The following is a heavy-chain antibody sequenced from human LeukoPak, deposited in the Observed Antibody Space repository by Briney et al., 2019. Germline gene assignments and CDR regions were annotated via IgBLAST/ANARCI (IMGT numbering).Heavy chain of an antibody. D-gene: IGHD1-14*01. CDR1: GFTFSSYG. Sequence: PGGSLRLSCAASGFTFSSYGMSWVRQAPGKGLEWVSAIRGSGGSTYYADSVKGRFTISRDNSKNTLYLQMDSLRPEDTAVYYCARAGNFRFDYWGQGTLVTVSS. CDR2: IRGSGGST. V-gene: IGHV3-23*01. J-gene: IGHJ4*02. CDR3: ARAGNFRFDY.